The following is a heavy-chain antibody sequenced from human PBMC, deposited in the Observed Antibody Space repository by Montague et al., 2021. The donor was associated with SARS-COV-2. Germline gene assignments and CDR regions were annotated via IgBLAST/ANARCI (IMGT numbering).Heavy chain of an antibody. CDR3: ARHPLHSPSGNYLVHGGFDV. Sequence: SETLSLTCTVSGGSISGTNYYWDWIRQSPGKGLEWVGNIFQSGGIYYNPSLKSRVTISVDTSSNQFSLRLSSVTAADTAVYFCARHPLHSPSGNYLVHGGFDVWGPGTMVTVSS. V-gene: IGHV4-39*01. J-gene: IGHJ3*01. CDR1: GGSISGTNYY. D-gene: IGHD3-10*01. CDR2: IFQSGGI.